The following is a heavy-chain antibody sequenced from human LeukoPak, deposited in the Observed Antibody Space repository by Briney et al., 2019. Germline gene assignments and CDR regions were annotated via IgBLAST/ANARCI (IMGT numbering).Heavy chain of an antibody. CDR3: TTGTWLSQDY. CDR1: GITVTNAW. D-gene: IGHD3-22*01. CDR2: IKDKTDGGTT. Sequence: GGSLRLSCAASGITVTNAWMSWVRQAPGKGLEWVGRIKDKTDGGTTDYAAPVKDRFTISRDDSKNTLYLQMNRMKTEDTAVYYCTTGTWLSQDYWGQGTLVTVSS. V-gene: IGHV3-15*01. J-gene: IGHJ4*02.